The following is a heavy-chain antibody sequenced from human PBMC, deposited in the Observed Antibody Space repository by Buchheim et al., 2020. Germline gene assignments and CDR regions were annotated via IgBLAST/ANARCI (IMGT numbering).Heavy chain of an antibody. CDR2: IRGSGGST. V-gene: IGHV3-23*01. CDR3: AKGAKNWNYAWFGY. Sequence: EVQLLESGGGLVQPGGSLRLSCAASGFTFSSYAMSWVRQAPEKGLEWVSAIRGSGGSTYYADSVKGRFTISRENSQKPRDLQMNSLRAEDTAVYYCAKGAKNWNYAWFGYWGQGTL. D-gene: IGHD1-7*01. CDR1: GFTFSSYA. J-gene: IGHJ4*02.